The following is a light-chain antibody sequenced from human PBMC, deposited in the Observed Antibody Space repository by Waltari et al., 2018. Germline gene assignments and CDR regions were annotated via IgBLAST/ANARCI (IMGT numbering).Light chain of an antibody. CDR2: ATS. Sequence: DIQMTQSPSSLSAFVGDRVIITFRASQSIGTSLNWYQQKPGKAPKLLIYATSTLQSGVPSRFSGSGSGTDFTLTISSLQPEDFATYSCHQNYSPPPTFGQGTKVEIK. J-gene: IGKJ1*01. CDR3: HQNYSPPPT. V-gene: IGKV1-39*01. CDR1: QSIGTS.